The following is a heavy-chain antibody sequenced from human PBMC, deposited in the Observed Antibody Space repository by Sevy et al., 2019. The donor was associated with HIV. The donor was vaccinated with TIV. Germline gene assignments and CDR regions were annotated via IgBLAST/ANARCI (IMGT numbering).Heavy chain of an antibody. CDR2: IKSKTDGGKT. V-gene: IGHV3-15*01. CDR1: GFTFSNAW. J-gene: IGHJ6*03. Sequence: GGSLRLSCAASGFTFSNAWMSWVRQAPGKGLEWVGRIKSKTDGGKTDYAAPVKGRFTISRADSKNTLYLQMNSLKNEDTAVYSGTTLPSPRYYYYYRDVWGKGTTVTVSS. CDR3: TTLPSPRYYYYYRDV.